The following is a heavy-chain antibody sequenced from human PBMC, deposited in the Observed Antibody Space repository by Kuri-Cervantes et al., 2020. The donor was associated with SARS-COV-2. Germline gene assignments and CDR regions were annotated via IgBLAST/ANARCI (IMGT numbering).Heavy chain of an antibody. CDR3: ARAWLGYCTSGVCYGTDV. V-gene: IGHV3-13*01. CDR2: IDTDGDT. J-gene: IGHJ6*02. D-gene: IGHD2-8*01. CDR1: GFPFSGYD. Sequence: GESLKISCAASGFPFSGYDMHWVRQPTGKGLEWVSTIDTDGDTYYPGSVKGRFTISRENAKNSLYLQMNSLRAGDTAVYYCARAWLGYCTSGVCYGTDVWGQGTTVTVSS.